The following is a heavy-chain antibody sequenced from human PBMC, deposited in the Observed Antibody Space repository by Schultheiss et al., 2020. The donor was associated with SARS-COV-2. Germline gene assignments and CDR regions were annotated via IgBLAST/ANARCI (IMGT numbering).Heavy chain of an antibody. CDR1: GFTFSSYG. J-gene: IGHJ4*02. D-gene: IGHD4-23*01. CDR2: IWYDGSNK. Sequence: GGSLRLSFAASGFTFSSYGMHWVRQAPGKGLEWVAVIWYDGSNKYYADSVKGRFTISRDNSENTSFLQMNSLRTEDTAVYYCARDGGNSVDYWGQGTLVTVSS. V-gene: IGHV3-33*01. CDR3: ARDGGNSVDY.